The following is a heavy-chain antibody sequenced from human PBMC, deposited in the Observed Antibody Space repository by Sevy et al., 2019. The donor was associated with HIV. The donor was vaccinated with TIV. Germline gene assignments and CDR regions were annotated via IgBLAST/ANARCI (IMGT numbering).Heavy chain of an antibody. CDR3: ARVGGGGYYDPWSGYVEFDP. CDR1: GFSFSSDA. CDR2: VSASGGST. Sequence: GGSLRLSCVGSGFSFSSDAMSWVRQAPGKGLQWVATVSASGGSTYYADSVRGRFSITRDNSKNTLYVKMNSLRAEDTAVYYCARVGGGGYYDPWSGYVEFDPWGQGTLVTVSS. V-gene: IGHV3-23*01. D-gene: IGHD3-3*01. J-gene: IGHJ5*02.